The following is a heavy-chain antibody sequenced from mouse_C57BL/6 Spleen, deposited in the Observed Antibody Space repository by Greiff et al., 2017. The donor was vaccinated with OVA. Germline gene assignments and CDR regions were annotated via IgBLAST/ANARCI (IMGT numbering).Heavy chain of an antibody. CDR2: INPNNGGT. CDR3: ARKAPIYYGNSAWFAY. V-gene: IGHV1-26*01. D-gene: IGHD2-1*01. J-gene: IGHJ3*01. Sequence: VQLQQSGPELVKPGASVKISCKASGYTFTDYYMNWVKQSHGKSLEWIGDINPNNGGTSYNQKFKGKATLTVDKSSSTAYMELRSLTSEDSAVYYCARKAPIYYGNSAWFAYWGQGTLVTVSA. CDR1: GYTFTDYY.